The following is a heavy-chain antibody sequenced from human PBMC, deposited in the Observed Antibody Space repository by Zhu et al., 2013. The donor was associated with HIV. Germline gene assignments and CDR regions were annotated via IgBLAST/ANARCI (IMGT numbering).Heavy chain of an antibody. J-gene: IGHJ3*01. Sequence: QVQLVQSGADVRRPGASVTVSCQASGYSFSLYTINWVRQATGQGLEWMGWINPQNGVTDYAESLRTRLTLTADTSKNTVYMELTGLTSDDTALYYCARDLGASCGADECYGAGLDVWGLGTLVTVSP. V-gene: IGHV1-8*01. D-gene: IGHD2-21*01. CDR1: GYSFSLYT. CDR2: INPQNGVT. CDR3: ARDLGASCGADECYGAGLDV.